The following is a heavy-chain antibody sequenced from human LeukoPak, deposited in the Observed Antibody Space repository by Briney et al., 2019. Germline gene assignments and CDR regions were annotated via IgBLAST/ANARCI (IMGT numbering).Heavy chain of an antibody. Sequence: KTGGSLRLSCAASGFTFSLYGMFWVRQAPGKGLEWVALISKDGNNQYYADSVKGRFTISRDNSKNTLYLQMNSLRAEDTAVYYCAKGVHLTYNWNYWTTDYWGQGTLVTVSS. CDR1: GFTFSLYG. D-gene: IGHD1-7*01. CDR2: ISKDGNNQ. V-gene: IGHV3-30*18. CDR3: AKGVHLTYNWNYWTTDY. J-gene: IGHJ4*02.